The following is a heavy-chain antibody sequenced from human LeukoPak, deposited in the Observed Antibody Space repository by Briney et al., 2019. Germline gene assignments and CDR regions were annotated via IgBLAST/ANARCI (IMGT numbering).Heavy chain of an antibody. CDR1: GGSISGYY. J-gene: IGHJ6*02. V-gene: IGHV4-4*07. CDR2: IYTSGST. D-gene: IGHD3-10*01. CDR3: AREGFGELPVDYYGMDV. Sequence: SETLSLTCTVSGGSISGYYWIWIRQPAGKGLEWIGRIYTSGSTNYNPSLKSRVTMSVDTSKNQFSLKLSSVTAADTAVYYCAREGFGELPVDYYGMDVWGQGTTVTVSS.